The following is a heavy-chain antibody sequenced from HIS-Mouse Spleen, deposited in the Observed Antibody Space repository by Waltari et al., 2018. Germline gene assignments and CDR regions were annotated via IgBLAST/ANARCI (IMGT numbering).Heavy chain of an antibody. CDR3: ARAEGIAVAGLFDY. V-gene: IGHV3-74*01. CDR2: SKSDGSST. CDR1: GFTFSSYW. D-gene: IGHD6-19*01. J-gene: IGHJ4*02. Sequence: EVQLVESGGGLVQPGGSLRLSFAASGFTFSSYWMHWVRQGPGRGLVGVSRSKSDGSSTSDADPVKGRFTISRDNAKNTLYLQMNSLRAEDTAVYYCARAEGIAVAGLFDYWGQGTLVTVSS.